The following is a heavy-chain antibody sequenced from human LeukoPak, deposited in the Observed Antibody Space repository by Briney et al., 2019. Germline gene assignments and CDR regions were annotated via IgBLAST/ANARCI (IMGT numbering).Heavy chain of an antibody. CDR3: ARAGIVVVTGGAAFDI. V-gene: IGHV1-69*06. D-gene: IGHD2-21*02. J-gene: IGHJ3*02. CDR1: GDTFNTYT. Sequence: SVKVPCKASGDTFNTYTINWVRQAPGQGLEWMGGIIYIFGSASYAQKFQGRVTITADKSTSTVYMQLSSLTSEDTALYFCARAGIVVVTGGAAFDIWGQGTMVTVSS. CDR2: IIYIFGSA.